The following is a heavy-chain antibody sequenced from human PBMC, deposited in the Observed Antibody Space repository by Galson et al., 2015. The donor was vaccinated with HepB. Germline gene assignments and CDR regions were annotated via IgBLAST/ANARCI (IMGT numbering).Heavy chain of an antibody. CDR3: AKDLGVGGQRYYFDY. V-gene: IGHV3-23*01. CDR2: ISGSGGST. D-gene: IGHD3-10*01. Sequence: SLRLSCAASGFLFSRYGMTWVRQAPGKGLEWVSSISGSGGSTSYADSLKGRFTLSRVNSKKTVYIEMDSLTVEATAIYYCAKDLGVGGQRYYFDYWGQGALVTVSS. J-gene: IGHJ4*02. CDR1: GFLFSRYG.